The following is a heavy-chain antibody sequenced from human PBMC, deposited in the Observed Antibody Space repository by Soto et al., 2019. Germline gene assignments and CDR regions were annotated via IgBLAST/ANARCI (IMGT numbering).Heavy chain of an antibody. J-gene: IGHJ4*02. CDR2: ISSSGTTI. CDR3: ARDSGFSGLYYFDY. Sequence: GGSLRLSCAASGFTFNDYYMSWIRQAPGKGLECVSYISSSGTTIYYADSVKGRFTISRDNAKNSLYLQMNSLRAEDTAVYYCARDSGFSGLYYFDYWGQGTLVTVSS. V-gene: IGHV3-11*01. D-gene: IGHD1-26*01. CDR1: GFTFNDYY.